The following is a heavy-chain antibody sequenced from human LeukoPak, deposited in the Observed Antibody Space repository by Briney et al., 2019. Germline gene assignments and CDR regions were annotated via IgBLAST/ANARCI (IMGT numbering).Heavy chain of an antibody. V-gene: IGHV4-38-2*02. CDR2: IYHSGST. D-gene: IGHD3-3*01. CDR1: GYSISSGYY. J-gene: IGHJ6*03. Sequence: SETLSLTCAVSGYSISSGYYWGWIRQPPGKGLEWIGSIYHSGSTYYNPSLKSRVTISVDTSKNQFSLKLSSVTAADTAVYYCAREGPYDLWSGFRYYYYMDVWGKGTTVTVSS. CDR3: AREGPYDLWSGFRYYYYMDV.